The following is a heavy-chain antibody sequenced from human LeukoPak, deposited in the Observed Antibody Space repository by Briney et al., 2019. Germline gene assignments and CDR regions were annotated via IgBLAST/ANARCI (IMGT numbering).Heavy chain of an antibody. V-gene: IGHV3-30*04. D-gene: IGHD6-19*01. J-gene: IGHJ4*02. CDR3: ARDPTLSGWYYFDY. Sequence: GGSLRLSCAASGFSFSSYALHWVRQAQGKGLEWVAVISYDGSNKYYADSVKGRFTISRDNSKNTLYLQMNSLRAEDTAVYYCARDPTLSGWYYFDYWGQGTLVTVSS. CDR2: ISYDGSNK. CDR1: GFSFSSYA.